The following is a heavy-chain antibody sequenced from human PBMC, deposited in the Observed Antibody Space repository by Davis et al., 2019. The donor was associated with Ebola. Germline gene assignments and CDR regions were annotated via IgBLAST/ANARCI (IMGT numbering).Heavy chain of an antibody. CDR3: ARDWKWLVDY. V-gene: IGHV3-30*04. CDR2: ISKDGGTK. J-gene: IGHJ4*02. D-gene: IGHD6-19*01. Sequence: GESLKISCAASGFSFSDYDMHWVRQAPGKGLEWVIYISKDGGTKYYADSVKGRFTISRDNSKDTVYLQMDSLRTEDTAVYYCARDWKWLVDYWGQGTLVTVSS. CDR1: GFSFSDYD.